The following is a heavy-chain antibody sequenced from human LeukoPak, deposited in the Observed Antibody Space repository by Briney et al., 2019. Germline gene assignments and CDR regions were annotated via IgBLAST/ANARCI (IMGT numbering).Heavy chain of an antibody. CDR1: GYSISSGYY. V-gene: IGHV4-38-2*02. CDR3: ARDVIASASTRWFDP. J-gene: IGHJ5*02. Sequence: PSETLSLTCTDSGYSISSGYYWGWIRQPPGKGLEWIGSIFHSGGTYYNPSLRSRVTISVDTSKNQFSLTLRSVTAADTAMYYCARDVIASASTRWFDPWGQGTLVTVSS. D-gene: IGHD6-13*01. CDR2: IFHSGGT.